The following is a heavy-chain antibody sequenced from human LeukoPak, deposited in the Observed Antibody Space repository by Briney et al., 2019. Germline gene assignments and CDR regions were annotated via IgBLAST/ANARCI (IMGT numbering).Heavy chain of an antibody. CDR1: GGSISSYY. D-gene: IGHD6-13*01. J-gene: IGHJ6*03. CDR3: ARADSSSWYEDYYYYYMDV. Sequence: SETLSLTCTVSGGSISSYYWSWIRQPPGKGLEWIGYIYYSGSTNYNPSLKSQVTISVDTSKNQFSLKLSSVTAADTAVYYCARADSSSWYEDYYYYYMDVWGKGTTVTVSS. V-gene: IGHV4-59*01. CDR2: IYYSGST.